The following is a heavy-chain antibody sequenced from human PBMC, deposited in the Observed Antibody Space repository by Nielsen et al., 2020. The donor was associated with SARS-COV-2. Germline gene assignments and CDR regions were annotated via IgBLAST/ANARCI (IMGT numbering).Heavy chain of an antibody. CDR1: GYNFPNYW. D-gene: IGHD4-23*01. J-gene: IGHJ4*02. Sequence: GESLKISCQASGYNFPNYWIGWVRQMPGKGLEWMGVIYPRDSDTRYNPSFQGQVTISADKSISTVYLQWSGLKASDSAMYYCARNTYGGSTDYWGQGTLVTVSS. V-gene: IGHV5-51*01. CDR2: IYPRDSDT. CDR3: ARNTYGGSTDY.